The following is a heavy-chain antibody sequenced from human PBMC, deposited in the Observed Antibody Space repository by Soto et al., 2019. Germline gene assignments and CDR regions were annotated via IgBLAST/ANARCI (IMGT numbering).Heavy chain of an antibody. CDR3: ASGNYDYIWGSYRPWDY. CDR1: GYTFTSYG. V-gene: IGHV1-18*01. Sequence: QVQLVQSGAEVKKPGASVKVSCKASGYTFTSYGISWVRQAPGQGLEWMGWISTYNGNTNYAQKRQGRVTMTTYTATSTAYMELRSLRSDDTAVYYCASGNYDYIWGSYRPWDYWGQGTLVTVSS. J-gene: IGHJ4*02. CDR2: ISTYNGNT. D-gene: IGHD3-16*02.